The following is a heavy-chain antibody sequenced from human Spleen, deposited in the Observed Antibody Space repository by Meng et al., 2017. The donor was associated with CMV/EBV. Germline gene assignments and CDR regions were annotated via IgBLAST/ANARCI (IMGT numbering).Heavy chain of an antibody. CDR2: KYYRSKWYN. V-gene: IGHV6-1*01. D-gene: IGHD1-7*01. Sequence: CANSGDSVSSNSAAWNWIRQSPSRGLEWLGRKYYRSKWYNDYAASVKSRIIINSDTSKNQFSLQLNSVTPEDTAVYYCASITGTRDYWGQGTLVTVSS. CDR1: GDSVSSNSAA. CDR3: ASITGTRDY. J-gene: IGHJ4*02.